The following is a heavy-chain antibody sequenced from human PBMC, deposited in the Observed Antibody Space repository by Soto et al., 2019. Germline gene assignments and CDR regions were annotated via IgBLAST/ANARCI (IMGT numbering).Heavy chain of an antibody. CDR1: GFTFSSYA. CDR3: ARGSVLMVYAQWAPELDP. D-gene: IGHD2-8*01. J-gene: IGHJ5*02. CDR2: ISYDGSNK. V-gene: IGHV3-30-3*01. Sequence: GGSLRLSCAASGFTFSSYAMRWVRQAPGKGLEWVAVISYDGSNKYYADYVKGRFTISRDNSKNTLYLQMNSLRAEDTAVYYFARGSVLMVYAQWAPELDPWVQGTLDTVSS.